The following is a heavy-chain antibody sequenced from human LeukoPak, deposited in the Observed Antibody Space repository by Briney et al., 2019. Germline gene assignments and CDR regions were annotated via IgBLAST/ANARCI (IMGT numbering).Heavy chain of an antibody. CDR1: GFTFDDYG. J-gene: IGHJ3*02. D-gene: IGHD1-20*01. CDR3: ARAVTGTTPSDAFDI. V-gene: IGHV3-20*01. Sequence: GGSLRLSCAASGFTFDDYGMSWVRQAPGKGLEWVSGINWNGGSTGYADSVKGRFTISRDNAKNPLYLQMNSLRAEDTALYHCARAVTGTTPSDAFDIWGQGTMVTVSS. CDR2: INWNGGST.